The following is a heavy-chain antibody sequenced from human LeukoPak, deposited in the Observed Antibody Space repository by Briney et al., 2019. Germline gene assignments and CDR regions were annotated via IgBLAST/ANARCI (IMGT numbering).Heavy chain of an antibody. D-gene: IGHD3-22*01. V-gene: IGHV4-30-4*08. CDR2: IYYSGST. CDR1: GGSISSGDYY. Sequence: PSETLSLTXTVSGGSISSGDYYWSWIRQPPGKGLEWIGYIYYSGSTYYNPSLKSRVTISVDTSKNQFSLKLSSVTAADTAVYYCARDSYDSSGYYGYWGQGTLVTVSS. CDR3: ARDSYDSSGYYGY. J-gene: IGHJ4*02.